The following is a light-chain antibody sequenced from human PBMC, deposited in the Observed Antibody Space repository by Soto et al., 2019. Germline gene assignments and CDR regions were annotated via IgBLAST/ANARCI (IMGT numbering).Light chain of an antibody. CDR1: SSDVGAYNY. Sequence: QTVLTQPPSASGSPGQSVTISCTGTSSDVGAYNYVSWYQQHPGKAPKLMIYEVSKRPSGVPDRFSGSKSGSTASLTVSGLQAEDEADYYCSSYAGNTIFVLFGGGTKLTVL. CDR2: EVS. CDR3: SSYAGNTIFVL. V-gene: IGLV2-8*01. J-gene: IGLJ2*01.